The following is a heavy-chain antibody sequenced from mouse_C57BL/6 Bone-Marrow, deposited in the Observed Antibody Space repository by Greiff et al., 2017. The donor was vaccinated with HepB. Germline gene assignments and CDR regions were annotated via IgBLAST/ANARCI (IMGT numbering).Heavy chain of an antibody. J-gene: IGHJ2*01. CDR1: GFTFSDFY. CDR3: ARDVGTGYFDY. CDR2: SRNKANDYTT. D-gene: IGHD4-1*01. V-gene: IGHV7-1*01. Sequence: EVQVVESGGGLVQSGRSLRLSCATSGFTFSDFYMEWVRQAPGKGLEWIAASRNKANDYTTEYSASVKGRFIVSRDTSQSILYLQMNALRAEDTAIYYCARDVGTGYFDYWGQGTTLTVSS.